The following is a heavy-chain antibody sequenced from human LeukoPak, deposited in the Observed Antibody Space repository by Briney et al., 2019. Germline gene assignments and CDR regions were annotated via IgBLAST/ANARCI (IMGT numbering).Heavy chain of an antibody. CDR3: ATYAGSSSKYFQN. CDR1: GYSFASNW. J-gene: IGHJ1*01. V-gene: IGHV5-51*01. CDR2: IYPGDSDT. D-gene: IGHD3-10*01. Sequence: GESLKISFKGSGYSFASNWIGWVRQMPGKGLEWMGIIYPGDSDTRYSPSFQGQVTISADKSISTAYLHWSSLKASDTAIYYCATYAGSSSKYFQNWGQGTLVTVSS.